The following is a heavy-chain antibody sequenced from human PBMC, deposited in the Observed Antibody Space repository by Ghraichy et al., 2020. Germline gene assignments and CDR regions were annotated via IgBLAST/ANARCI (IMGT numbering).Heavy chain of an antibody. CDR2: IYYSGSA. J-gene: IGHJ6*02. Sequence: SETLSLTCTVSGDSISSTNYYWGWIRQPPGKGLEWIASIYYSGSAYYNPSLRSRVTISVDTSKNQFSLKLNSVTAADTAVYYCARGPVQANWLGVWGQGTTVTVSS. D-gene: IGHD7-27*01. CDR3: ARGPVQANWLGV. V-gene: IGHV4-39*01. CDR1: GDSISSTNYY.